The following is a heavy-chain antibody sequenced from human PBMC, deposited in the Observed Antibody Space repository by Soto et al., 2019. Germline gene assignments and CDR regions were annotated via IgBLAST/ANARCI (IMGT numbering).Heavy chain of an antibody. Sequence: PGGSLRLSCAASGFSLSDYVMSWVRQAPGKGLEWVSVISESGGSTHYADSVRGRFTVSRDNSKNSLSLRMNSLRDEDTAVYFCAKRSPYSSGWYSPIFDYWGQGALVTAPQ. CDR1: GFSLSDYV. D-gene: IGHD6-13*01. CDR2: ISESGGST. CDR3: AKRSPYSSGWYSPIFDY. J-gene: IGHJ4*02. V-gene: IGHV3-23*01.